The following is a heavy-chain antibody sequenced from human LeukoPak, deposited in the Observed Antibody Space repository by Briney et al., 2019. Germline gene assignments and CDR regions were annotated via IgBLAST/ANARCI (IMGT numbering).Heavy chain of an antibody. D-gene: IGHD3-22*01. CDR3: AKDPIEASRPPGYWFDP. CDR1: GFTFSSYG. J-gene: IGHJ5*02. CDR2: IWYDGSNK. V-gene: IGHV3-33*06. Sequence: GRSLRLSCAAAGFTFSSYGMHWVRQAPGKGLEWVAFIWYDGSNKYYADSVKGRFTISRDNSKNTLYLQMNSLRAEDTTVYYCAKDPIEASRPPGYWFDPWGQGTLVTVSS.